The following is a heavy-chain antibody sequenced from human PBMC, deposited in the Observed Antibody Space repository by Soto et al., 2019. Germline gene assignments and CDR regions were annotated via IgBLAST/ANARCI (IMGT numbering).Heavy chain of an antibody. CDR3: AKSYDLWSPYLSFGDQRDP. J-gene: IGHJ5*02. D-gene: IGHD3-3*01. CDR1: GFIFGSYA. CDR2: LSTDGSTP. Sequence: GGSLRLSCAASGFIFGSYAMNWVRQVPGKGPEWVAVLSTDGSTPYYADSVRGRFTISRDNSKNTLFLQMNSLRPEDTAIYFCAKSYDLWSPYLSFGDQRDPWRQGTLATVPS. V-gene: IGHV3-30*16.